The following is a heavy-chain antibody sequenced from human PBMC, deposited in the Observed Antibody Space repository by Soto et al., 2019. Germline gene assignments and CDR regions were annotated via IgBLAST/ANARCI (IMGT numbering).Heavy chain of an antibody. D-gene: IGHD2-15*01. CDR3: ARDSGYCSGGSCFEVEDYFYYYIDV. Sequence: GVSLRLSCEVSGLTFSSFGMHWVRQAPGKGLEWVAVIWYDGSNKFYADSVKGRFTISRDTSKNMLYLQMNTLRAEDTAVYYCARDSGYCSGGSCFEVEDYFYYYIDVWGQGTTVTVSS. CDR1: GLTFSSFG. CDR2: IWYDGSNK. V-gene: IGHV3-33*01. J-gene: IGHJ6*02.